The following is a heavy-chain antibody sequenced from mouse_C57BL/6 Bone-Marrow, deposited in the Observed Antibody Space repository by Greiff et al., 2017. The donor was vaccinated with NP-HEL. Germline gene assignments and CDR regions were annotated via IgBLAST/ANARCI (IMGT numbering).Heavy chain of an antibody. Sequence: EVQLQQSGPELVKPGASVKISCKASGYTFTDYYMNWVKQSHGKSLEWIGDINPNNGGTSYNQKFTGKATLTVDKSSSTAYMELRSLTSEDSAVYYCARGTYYGSTYWYFDVWGTGTTVTVSS. J-gene: IGHJ1*03. CDR3: ARGTYYGSTYWYFDV. V-gene: IGHV1-26*01. CDR1: GYTFTDYY. CDR2: INPNNGGT. D-gene: IGHD1-1*01.